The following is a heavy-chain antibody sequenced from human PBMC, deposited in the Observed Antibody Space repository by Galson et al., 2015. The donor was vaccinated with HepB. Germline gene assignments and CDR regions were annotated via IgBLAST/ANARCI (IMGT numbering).Heavy chain of an antibody. CDR2: ISDSGGTI. D-gene: IGHD2-21*01. J-gene: IGHJ6*02. CDR3: VRGPLLAAPGGEGYNYCAMGV. CDR1: GFTFSKYY. Sequence: SLRLSCAASGFTFSKYYMSWIRHAPGKGLEWISYISDSGGTIYNGDSVKGRFSISRDNARNSLYLQMNSLRAEDSAIYYCVRGPLLAAPGGEGYNYCAMGVWGQGTTVTVSS. V-gene: IGHV3-11*01.